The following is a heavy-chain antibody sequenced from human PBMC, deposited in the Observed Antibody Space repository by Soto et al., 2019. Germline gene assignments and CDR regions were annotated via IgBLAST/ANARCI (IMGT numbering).Heavy chain of an antibody. D-gene: IGHD5-18*01. Sequence: ASVKVSCKASGYTFTSYVISWVRQAPGQGLEWVGWISTYNDNTNYAQKLQGRVTMTTDTSTSTAYMELRSLRSDDTAVYYCARDNEAAYSAASPFDYWGQGTLVTVSS. J-gene: IGHJ4*02. CDR1: GYTFTSYV. CDR3: ARDNEAAYSAASPFDY. V-gene: IGHV1-18*01. CDR2: ISTYNDNT.